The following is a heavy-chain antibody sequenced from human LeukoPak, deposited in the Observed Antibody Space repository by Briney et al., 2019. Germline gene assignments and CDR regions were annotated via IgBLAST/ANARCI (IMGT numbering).Heavy chain of an antibody. CDR1: GGSISSYY. V-gene: IGHV4-59*01. CDR2: IYYSGST. Sequence: SETLSLTCTVSGGSISSYYWSWIRQPPGKGLEWIGYIYYSGSTNYNPPLKSRVTISVDTSKNQFSLKLSSVTAADTAVYYCARDLGYYDSSGYYAFGYWGQGTLVTVSS. CDR3: ARDLGYYDSSGYYAFGY. D-gene: IGHD3-22*01. J-gene: IGHJ4*02.